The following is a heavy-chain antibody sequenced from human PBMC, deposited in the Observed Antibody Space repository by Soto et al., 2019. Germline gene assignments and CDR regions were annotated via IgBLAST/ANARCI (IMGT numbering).Heavy chain of an antibody. Sequence: PSETLSLTCTVSGGSISSGGYYWSWIRQHPGKGLEWIGYIYYSGSTYYNPSLKSRVTISVDTSKNQFSLKLSSVTAADTAVYYCARRTIFGVVITDYYYGMDVWGQGTTVTVSS. D-gene: IGHD3-3*01. J-gene: IGHJ6*02. CDR2: IYYSGST. CDR3: ARRTIFGVVITDYYYGMDV. V-gene: IGHV4-31*03. CDR1: GGSISSGGYY.